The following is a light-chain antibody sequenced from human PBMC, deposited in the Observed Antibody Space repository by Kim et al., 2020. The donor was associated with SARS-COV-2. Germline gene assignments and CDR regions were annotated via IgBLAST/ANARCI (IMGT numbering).Light chain of an antibody. J-gene: IGLJ3*02. V-gene: IGLV3-19*01. Sequence: VALGQTVRITCQGDSLRSYYASWYQQKPGQAPVLVIYGKNNRPSGIPDRFSGSSSGNTASLTITGAQAVDEADYYCNSRDSSGNRVFGGGTQLTVL. CDR1: SLRSYY. CDR2: GKN. CDR3: NSRDSSGNRV.